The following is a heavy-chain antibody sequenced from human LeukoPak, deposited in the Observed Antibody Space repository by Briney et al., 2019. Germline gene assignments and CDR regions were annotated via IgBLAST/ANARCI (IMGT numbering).Heavy chain of an antibody. J-gene: IGHJ4*02. CDR1: GGSISSGSYY. CDR2: IYTSGST. CDR3: ARSGYSYGHYDY. Sequence: PSQTLSLTCTVSGGSISSGSYYWSWIRQPAGKGLEWIGRIYTSGSTNYNPSLKSRVTISVDTSKNQFSLKLSSVTAADTAVYYCARSGYSYGHYDYWGQGTLVTVSS. D-gene: IGHD5-18*01. V-gene: IGHV4-61*02.